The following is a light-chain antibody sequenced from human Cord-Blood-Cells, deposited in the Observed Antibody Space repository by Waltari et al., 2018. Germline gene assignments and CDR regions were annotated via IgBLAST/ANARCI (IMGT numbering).Light chain of an antibody. Sequence: QSVLTQPPSASETPGQRVTISCSGSSTNIGSDTVTWYQQLPGTAPKLLIYSNSQRPSAVTYSFSGTRSGTSASLAIGGLRSDDKADYYCAAWDDSLNVPVVGGGTNLTV. CDR3: AAWDDSLNVPV. V-gene: IGLV1-44*01. J-gene: IGLJ2*01. CDR1: STNIGSDT. CDR2: SNS.